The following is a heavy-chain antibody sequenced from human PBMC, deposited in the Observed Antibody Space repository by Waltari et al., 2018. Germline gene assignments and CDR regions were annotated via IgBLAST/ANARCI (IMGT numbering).Heavy chain of an antibody. CDR2: ISSSSSTR. CDR1: GFTFSSYS. Sequence: EVQLVESGGGLVQPGGSLRLSCAASGFTFSSYSMNWVRQAPGKGLEWVSYISSSSSTRYYADSVKGRFTISRDNAKNSLYLQMNSLRAEDTAVYYCARSRTHGFAYWGQGTLVTVSS. J-gene: IGHJ4*02. V-gene: IGHV3-48*04. CDR3: ARSRTHGFAY.